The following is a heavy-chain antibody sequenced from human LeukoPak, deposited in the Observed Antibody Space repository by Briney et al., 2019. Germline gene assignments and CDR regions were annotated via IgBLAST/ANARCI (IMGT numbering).Heavy chain of an antibody. CDR3: AKGVWFGELSNGMDV. J-gene: IGHJ6*02. V-gene: IGHV3-30*18. CDR1: GFIFSNYG. D-gene: IGHD3-10*01. CDR2: ISYDGSNK. Sequence: PGGSLRHSCAASGFIFSNYGMHWVRQAPGKGLEWVAVISYDGSNKYYADSVKGRFTISRDNSKNTLYLQMNSLRAEDTAVYYCAKGVWFGELSNGMDVWGQGTTVTVSS.